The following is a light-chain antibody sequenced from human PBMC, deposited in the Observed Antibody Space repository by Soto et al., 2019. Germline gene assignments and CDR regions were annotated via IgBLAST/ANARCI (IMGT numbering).Light chain of an antibody. CDR1: QSFSSS. J-gene: IGKJ4*01. Sequence: EIVMTQSPATLSVSPGERATLSCRASQSFSSSLPWYQQKPGQAPRLLIYDASARATSIPARFSGSGSGTEFTLTISSLQSEDFAVYYCQQYNNWPFTFGGGTKVEI. V-gene: IGKV3-15*01. CDR3: QQYNNWPFT. CDR2: DAS.